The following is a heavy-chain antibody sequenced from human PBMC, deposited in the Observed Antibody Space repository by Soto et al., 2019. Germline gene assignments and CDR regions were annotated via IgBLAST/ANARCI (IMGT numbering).Heavy chain of an antibody. Sequence: EVQLLESGGGLVQPGGSLRLSCAASGFTFSSYAMSWVRQAPGKGLEWVSTISGSGGSTYYADSVKGRFTISRDNSKSTLYLHMNSLRAEDTAVYYCAKDRVKNNWNYFGMGVWGQGTTVTVSS. CDR1: GFTFSSYA. J-gene: IGHJ6*02. D-gene: IGHD1-20*01. CDR3: AKDRVKNNWNYFGMGV. V-gene: IGHV3-23*01. CDR2: ISGSGGST.